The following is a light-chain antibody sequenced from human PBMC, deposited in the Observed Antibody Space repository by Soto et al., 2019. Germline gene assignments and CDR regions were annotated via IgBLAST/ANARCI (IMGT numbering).Light chain of an antibody. Sequence: QAVVTQPPSVSGAPGQTVTISCTGSSSNSGAGYDVHWYQQLPGTAPKLLIFGNNNRPSGVPDRFSASKSGTSASLAITGLQAEDEADYFCQTYDSSLSGSWVFGGGTKVTVL. J-gene: IGLJ3*02. CDR1: SSNSGAGYD. V-gene: IGLV1-40*01. CDR3: QTYDSSLSGSWV. CDR2: GNN.